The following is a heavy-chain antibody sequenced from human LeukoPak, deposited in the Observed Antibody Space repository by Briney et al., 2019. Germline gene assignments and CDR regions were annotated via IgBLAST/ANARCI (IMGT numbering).Heavy chain of an antibody. Sequence: PSQTLSLTCTVSGGSISSGSYYWSWIRQPAGKGLEWIGRIYTSGSTNYNPSLKSRVTISVDTSKNQFSLKLSSVTAADTAVYYCARGFYSSGWHTGRGNFDYWGQGTLVTVSS. CDR2: IYTSGST. J-gene: IGHJ4*02. D-gene: IGHD6-19*01. V-gene: IGHV4-61*02. CDR1: GGSISSGSYY. CDR3: ARGFYSSGWHTGRGNFDY.